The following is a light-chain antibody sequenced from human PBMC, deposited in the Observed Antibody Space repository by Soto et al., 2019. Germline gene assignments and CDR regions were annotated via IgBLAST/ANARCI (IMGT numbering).Light chain of an antibody. V-gene: IGKV3-20*01. CDR3: QQYGSSLSIT. Sequence: EIVLTQSPGTLSLSPGERATLSCRASQSVSSRFLAWYQQKPGQAPRLLMYGASSRATGIPDRFSGTGSGTDFTLTISRLEPEDFAVYYCQQYGSSLSITFGQGTRLEIK. J-gene: IGKJ5*01. CDR2: GAS. CDR1: QSVSSRF.